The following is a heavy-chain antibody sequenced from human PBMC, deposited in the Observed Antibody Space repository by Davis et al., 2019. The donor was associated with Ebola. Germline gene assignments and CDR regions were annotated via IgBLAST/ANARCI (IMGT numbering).Heavy chain of an antibody. D-gene: IGHD3-3*01. V-gene: IGHV3-73*01. CDR2: IRSKANSYAT. CDR3: AKDSRGYYQPIDC. J-gene: IGHJ4*02. CDR1: GFTFSSYW. Sequence: GGSLRLSCAASGFTFSSYWMSWVRQAPGKGLEWVGRIRSKANSYATAYAASVKGRFTISRDDSKNTAYLQMNSLRAEDTAIYYCAKDSRGYYQPIDCWGQGTLVTVSS.